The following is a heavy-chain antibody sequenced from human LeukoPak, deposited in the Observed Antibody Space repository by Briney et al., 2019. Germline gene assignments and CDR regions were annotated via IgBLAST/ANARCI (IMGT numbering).Heavy chain of an antibody. CDR2: ISSSGSTI. Sequence: PGGSLRLSCAASGSTFSDYYMSWIRQAPGKGLEWVSYISSSGSTIYYADSVKGRFTISRDNAKNSLYLQMNSLRAEDTAVYYCARDTSAGDDAFDIWGQGTMVTVSS. D-gene: IGHD7-27*01. V-gene: IGHV3-11*01. J-gene: IGHJ3*02. CDR1: GSTFSDYY. CDR3: ARDTSAGDDAFDI.